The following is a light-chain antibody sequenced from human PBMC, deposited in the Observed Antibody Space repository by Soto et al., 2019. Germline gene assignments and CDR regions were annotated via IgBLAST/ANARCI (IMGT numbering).Light chain of an antibody. V-gene: IGKV3-15*01. J-gene: IGKJ1*01. Sequence: VMPPSPATLSVSPGERATLSCWASQSVNSNLAWYQQKLGQAPRVLIYGASTRATGIPARFSGSGSETEFILTISSLQSEDSATYYCQHYNTWPWTFGQGTEVDIK. CDR3: QHYNTWPWT. CDR1: QSVNSN. CDR2: GAS.